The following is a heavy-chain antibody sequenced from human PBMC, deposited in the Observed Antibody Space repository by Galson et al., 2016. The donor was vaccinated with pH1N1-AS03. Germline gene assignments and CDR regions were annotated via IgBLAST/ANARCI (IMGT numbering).Heavy chain of an antibody. CDR1: GYSFTTY. Sequence: QSGAEVKKPGESLKISCKGSGYSFTTYGIIYPGDSDTRYSPSFQGQVTISADKSIGTAYLQWSSLKASDTAIYYCARHRTESVLSNPFDYWGQGTPVTVSS. D-gene: IGHD5/OR15-5a*01. CDR2: IYPGDSDT. J-gene: IGHJ4*02. CDR3: ARHRTESVLSNPFDY. V-gene: IGHV5-51*01.